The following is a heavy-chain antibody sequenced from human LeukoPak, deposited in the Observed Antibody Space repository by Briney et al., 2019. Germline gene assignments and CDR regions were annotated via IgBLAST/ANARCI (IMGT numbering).Heavy chain of an antibody. CDR3: ARDYDFWSGDYAFDY. Sequence: GGSLRLSWAVSGFTFSSDWMIWVRQAPGEGLEWVANINPDGSEKNYVDSVRGRFTISRDNAKNSLYLQMNSLRAEDTGVYYCARDYDFWSGDYAFDYWGQGTLVTVSS. V-gene: IGHV3-7*01. D-gene: IGHD3-3*01. J-gene: IGHJ4*02. CDR2: INPDGSEK. CDR1: GFTFSSDW.